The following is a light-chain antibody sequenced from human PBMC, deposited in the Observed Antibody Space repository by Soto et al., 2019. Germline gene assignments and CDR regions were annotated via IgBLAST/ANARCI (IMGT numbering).Light chain of an antibody. V-gene: IGLV2-23*01. Sequence: QSALTQPASVSGSPGQSITISCTGTSSDVGSYNLVSWYQQHPGKAPKLMIYEGSKRPSGVSNRFSGSKSGNTASLTISGLQAEDEADYYCCSYADSSTYVVFGVGTKLTVL. CDR2: EGS. J-gene: IGLJ2*01. CDR3: CSYADSSTYVV. CDR1: SSDVGSYNL.